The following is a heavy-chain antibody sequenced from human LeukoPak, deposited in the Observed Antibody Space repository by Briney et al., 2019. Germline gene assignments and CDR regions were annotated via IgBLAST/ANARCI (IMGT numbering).Heavy chain of an antibody. CDR2: IYYSGST. V-gene: IGHV4-31*03. D-gene: IGHD5-18*01. CDR1: GGSISSGGYY. J-gene: IGHJ4*02. CDR3: ARGGPDTAMVPLDY. Sequence: SQTLSLTCTVSGGSISSGGYYWSWIRQHPGKGLEWIGYIYYSGSTYYNPSLKSRVTISVDTSKNQFSLKLSSVTAADTAVYYCARGGPDTAMVPLDYWGQGTLVTVSS.